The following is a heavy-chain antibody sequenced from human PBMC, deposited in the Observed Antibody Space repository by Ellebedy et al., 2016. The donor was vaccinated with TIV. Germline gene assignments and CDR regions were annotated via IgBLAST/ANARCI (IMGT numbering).Heavy chain of an antibody. D-gene: IGHD1-26*01. CDR3: SRLVPNSGSYYSAFDY. Sequence: GESLKISCAASGFTFSRYTINCVRQAPGTGLEWVSTIGRSGSYIYYADSLKVRFIISRANAKNSLHLQMNSLRAEDTAVYYCSRLVPNSGSYYSAFDYWGQGTLVTVSS. CDR2: IGRSGSYI. J-gene: IGHJ4*02. V-gene: IGHV3-21*06. CDR1: GFTFSRYT.